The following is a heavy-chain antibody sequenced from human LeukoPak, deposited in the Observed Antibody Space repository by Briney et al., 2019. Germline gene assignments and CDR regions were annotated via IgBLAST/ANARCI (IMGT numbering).Heavy chain of an antibody. CDR1: GGSISSSY. V-gene: IGHV4-59*01. D-gene: IGHD2-15*01. CDR2: IYYSGST. Sequence: PSETLSLTCTVSGGSISSSYWSWIRQPPGKGLEWIGYIYYSGSTNYNPSLKSRVTISVDTSKNQFSLKLSSVTAADTAVYYCARVESDCSGGSCYSYFDYWGQGTLVTVSS. J-gene: IGHJ4*02. CDR3: ARVESDCSGGSCYSYFDY.